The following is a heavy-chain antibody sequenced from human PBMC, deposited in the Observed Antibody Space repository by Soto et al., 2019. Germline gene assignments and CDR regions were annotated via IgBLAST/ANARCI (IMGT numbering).Heavy chain of an antibody. CDR1: GGSISSGGYY. J-gene: IGHJ4*02. CDR2: IYYSGST. V-gene: IGHV4-31*03. Sequence: TLSLTCTVSGGSISSGGYYWSWIRQHPGKGLEWIGYIYYSGSTYYNPSLKSRVTISVDTSKNQFSLKLSSVTAADTAVYYCARERIAAIYYFDYWGQGTLVTVSS. D-gene: IGHD6-13*01. CDR3: ARERIAAIYYFDY.